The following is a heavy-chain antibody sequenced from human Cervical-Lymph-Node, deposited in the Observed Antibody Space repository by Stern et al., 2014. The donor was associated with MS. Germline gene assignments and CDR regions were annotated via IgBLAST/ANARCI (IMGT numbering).Heavy chain of an antibody. V-gene: IGHV3-53*01. Sequence: VQLVESGGGLIQPGGSLRLSCAASGFIVSSNCMNWVRQAPGREPEWGSVMYTGGKTDYADSVKGRFTISRDNSKNTVFLQMNSLRAEDTAIYYCARLPGQWLARGMDVWGQGTTVTVSS. CDR1: GFIVSSNC. CDR3: ARLPGQWLARGMDV. CDR2: MYTGGKT. J-gene: IGHJ6*02. D-gene: IGHD6-19*01.